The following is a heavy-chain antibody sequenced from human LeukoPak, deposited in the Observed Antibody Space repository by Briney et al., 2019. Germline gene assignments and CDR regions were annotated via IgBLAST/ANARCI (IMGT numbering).Heavy chain of an antibody. CDR2: ISYNGRP. D-gene: IGHD1-1*01. CDR1: GGSVSTNYYY. CDR3: ARHPPVGQSSHWTHHEY. Sequence: PSETLSLTCTVSGGSVSTNYYYWSWLRQPPGKGLEWIGLISYNGRPNYNPSLKNRVTISVDTSKNQFSLNLTSVSAAGTAVYFCARHPPVGQSSHWTHHEYWGQGSLVIVSS. V-gene: IGHV4-39*01. J-gene: IGHJ4*02.